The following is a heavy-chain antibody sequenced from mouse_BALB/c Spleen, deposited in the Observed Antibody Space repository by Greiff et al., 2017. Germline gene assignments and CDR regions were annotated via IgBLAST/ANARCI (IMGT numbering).Heavy chain of an antibody. CDR1: GYAFSSYW. CDR2: IYPGDGDT. D-gene: IGHD1-1*01. CDR3: ARRDYGSSYGY. J-gene: IGHJ2*01. V-gene: IGHV1-80*01. Sequence: VQLQQSGAELVRPGSSVKISCKASGYAFSSYWMNWVKQRPGQGLEWIGQIYPGDGDTNYNGKFKGKATLTADKSSSTAYMQLSSLTSEDSAVYFSARRDYGSSYGYWGQGTTLTVSS.